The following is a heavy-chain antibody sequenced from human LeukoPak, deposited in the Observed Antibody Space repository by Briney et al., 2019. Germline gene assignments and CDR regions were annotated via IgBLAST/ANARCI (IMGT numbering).Heavy chain of an antibody. CDR2: ISWNSGSI. CDR3: AKDGEQWLQGAFDY. J-gene: IGHJ4*02. Sequence: GGSLRLSCVASGFTFDDYAMHWVRQAPGKGLEWVSGISWNSGSIGYADSVKGRFTISRDNAKNSLYLQMNSLRAEDTALYYCAKDGEQWLQGAFDYWGQGTLVTVSS. V-gene: IGHV3-9*01. CDR1: GFTFDDYA. D-gene: IGHD6-19*01.